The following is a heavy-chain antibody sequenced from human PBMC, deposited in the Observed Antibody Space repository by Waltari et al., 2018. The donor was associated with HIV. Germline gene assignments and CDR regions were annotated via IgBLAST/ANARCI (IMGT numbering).Heavy chain of an antibody. D-gene: IGHD3-9*01. CDR3: AKCYDLLTSQFDK. Sequence: EVQLVGSALIQQGGPVRLSCAASGFSFRRCGMSWGRQTPGKGLEWVSGMSGGGGKSYYADSVKGRFTISRDNSKNTLYLQMNSLRAEDTAIYYCAKCYDLLTSQFDKWGQGTLVAVSS. CDR2: MSGGGGKS. V-gene: IGHV3-23*04. CDR1: GFSFRRCG. J-gene: IGHJ4*02.